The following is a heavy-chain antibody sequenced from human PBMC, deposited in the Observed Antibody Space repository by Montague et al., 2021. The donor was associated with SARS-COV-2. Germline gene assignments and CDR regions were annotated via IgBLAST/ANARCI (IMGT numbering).Heavy chain of an antibody. CDR3: AHKLYGINRRWFDP. J-gene: IGHJ5*02. Sequence: PALVKPTQTLTLTCTFSGFSLTTRGVGVGWIRQPPGKALEWLALIYWEDAKHYSPSLKSRLTITKDTSKNQVVLTMTNMDPVDTATYYCAHKLYGINRRWFDPWGQGTLVTVSS. D-gene: IGHD1-14*01. V-gene: IGHV2-5*02. CDR1: GFSLTTRGVG. CDR2: IYWEDAK.